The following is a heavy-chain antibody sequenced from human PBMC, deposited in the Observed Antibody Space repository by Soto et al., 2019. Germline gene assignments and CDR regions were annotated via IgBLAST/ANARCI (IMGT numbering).Heavy chain of an antibody. CDR3: ARDLRGYDPNWFDP. V-gene: IGHV1-18*01. Sequence: ASVKVSCKASGYTFTGYGISWVRQAPGQGLEWMGWISAYNGNTNYAQKLQGRVTMTTDTSTSTAYMELRSLRSDDTAMYYCARDLRGYDPNWFDPWGQGTLVTVSS. CDR2: ISAYNGNT. D-gene: IGHD5-12*01. J-gene: IGHJ5*02. CDR1: GYTFTGYG.